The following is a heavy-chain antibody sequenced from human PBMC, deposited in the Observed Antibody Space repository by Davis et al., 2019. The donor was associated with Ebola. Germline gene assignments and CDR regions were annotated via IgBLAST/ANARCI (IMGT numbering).Heavy chain of an antibody. CDR2: INHSGST. V-gene: IGHV4-34*01. D-gene: IGHD3-10*01. Sequence: PSETLSLTCAVYGGSFSGYYWSWIRQPPGKGLEWIGEINHSGSTNYNPSLKSRVTISVDTSKNQFSLKLSSVTAADTAVYYCARKRESGPRGRAFDIWGQGTMVTVSS. CDR3: ARKRESGPRGRAFDI. CDR1: GGSFSGYY. J-gene: IGHJ3*02.